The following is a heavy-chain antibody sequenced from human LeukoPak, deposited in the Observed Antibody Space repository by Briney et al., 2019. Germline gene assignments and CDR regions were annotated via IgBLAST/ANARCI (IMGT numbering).Heavy chain of an antibody. CDR3: ARDRDWGCSYCSY. CDR1: GFTFSSYG. D-gene: IGHD7-27*01. Sequence: PGRSLRLSCAASGFTFSSYGMHWVRQAPGKGLEWVAVIWFDGSNKYYADSVKGRSTISRDNSKNTLYLQMNSLRAEDTAVYYCARDRDWGCSYCSYWGQGTLVTVSS. CDR2: IWFDGSNK. J-gene: IGHJ4*02. V-gene: IGHV3-33*01.